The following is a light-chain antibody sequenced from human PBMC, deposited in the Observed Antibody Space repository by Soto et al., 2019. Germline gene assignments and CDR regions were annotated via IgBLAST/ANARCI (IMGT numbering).Light chain of an antibody. Sequence: VLTQSLGTLSLYPGERATLSCRASQSVSSSYLAWYQQKPGHAPSLLIYGASSRATGIPDRFSGSGSGTDFTLTISRLEPEDFAVYYCQQYGSSPGVTFGPGTKVDIK. CDR1: QSVSSSY. CDR3: QQYGSSPGVT. CDR2: GAS. V-gene: IGKV3-20*01. J-gene: IGKJ3*01.